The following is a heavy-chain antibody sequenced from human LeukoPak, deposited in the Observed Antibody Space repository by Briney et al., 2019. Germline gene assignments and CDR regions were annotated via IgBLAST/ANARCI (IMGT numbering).Heavy chain of an antibody. CDR2: MYTSGST. J-gene: IGHJ4*02. Sequence: SETLSLTCTVSGGSSSSGSYYWSWIRQPAGKGLEWIGRMYTSGSTNYNPSLKSRVTISVDTSKNQFSLKLSSVTAADTAVYYCARGIGGGWYSSPFDYWGQGTLVTVSS. V-gene: IGHV4-61*02. D-gene: IGHD6-19*01. CDR3: ARGIGGGWYSSPFDY. CDR1: GGSSSSGSYY.